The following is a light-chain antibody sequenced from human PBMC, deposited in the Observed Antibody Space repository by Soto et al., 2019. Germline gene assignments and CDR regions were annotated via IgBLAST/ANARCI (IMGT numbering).Light chain of an antibody. CDR3: QHYASYPLT. CDR2: GAS. V-gene: IGKV3D-20*01. CDR1: QSVGRDY. J-gene: IGKJ4*01. Sequence: EIVLTQSPATLSLSPGERATLSCGASQSVGRDYLAWYQQKPGLAHRLLINGASIMAAGIPERFSGSGSGTEFTLIISSLEPDDFAVYFCQHYASYPLTFGGGTEVEIK.